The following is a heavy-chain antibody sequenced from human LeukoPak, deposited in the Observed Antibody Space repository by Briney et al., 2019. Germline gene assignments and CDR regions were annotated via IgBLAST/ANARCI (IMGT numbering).Heavy chain of an antibody. CDR3: ARDQSIWFGELLRSYGMDV. D-gene: IGHD3-10*01. J-gene: IGHJ6*02. CDR1: GYTFISYG. CDR2: ISAYNGNT. Sequence: GASVKVSCKASGYTFISYGISWVRQAPGQGLEWMGWISAYNGNTNYAQKLQGRVTMTTDTSTSTAYMELWSLRSDDTAVYYCARDQSIWFGELLRSYGMDVWGQGTTVTVSS. V-gene: IGHV1-18*01.